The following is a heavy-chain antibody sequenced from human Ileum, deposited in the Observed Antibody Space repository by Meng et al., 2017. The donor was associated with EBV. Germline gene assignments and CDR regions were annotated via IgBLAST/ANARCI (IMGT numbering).Heavy chain of an antibody. CDR2: MNSYTGNA. CDR3: ARGSGAGGRDWFDP. V-gene: IGHV1-8*01. CDR1: GYTFINNE. Sequence: GQLGRSGARGRKPGASVKVSCKASGYTFINNEINWVRQAAGQGFESIGWMNSYTGNAGYAQKFRGRVTMTRDTSINTAYLEVISLTSEDTAVYYCARGSGAGGRDWFDPWGQGTLVTVSS. D-gene: IGHD3-16*01. J-gene: IGHJ5*02.